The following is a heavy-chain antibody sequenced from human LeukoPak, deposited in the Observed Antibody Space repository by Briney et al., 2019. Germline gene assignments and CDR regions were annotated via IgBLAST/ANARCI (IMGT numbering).Heavy chain of an antibody. D-gene: IGHD1-26*01. Sequence: SETLSLTCTVSGGSFTDYFWGWIRQPPGKGLEWIGSVYYSGRTFYNPSLKNRVSISLDTSKGQFSLNLDSVTAADTAVYFCTRDRAHGTQDYWGQGTLVTVS. V-gene: IGHV4-39*07. CDR1: GGSFTDYF. CDR2: VYYSGRT. J-gene: IGHJ4*02. CDR3: TRDRAHGTQDY.